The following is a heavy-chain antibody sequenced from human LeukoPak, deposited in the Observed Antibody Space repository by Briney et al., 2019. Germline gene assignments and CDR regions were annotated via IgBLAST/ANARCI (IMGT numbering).Heavy chain of an antibody. CDR2: INPSGGST. CDR1: GYTFTSYY. CDR3: ARNVAPAHFDY. V-gene: IGHV1-46*01. J-gene: IGHJ4*02. Sequence: GASVKVSCKASGYTFTSYYMHWVRQAPGQGLEWMGIINPSGGSTSYAQKFQGRVTMTRDTSTSTVYMELSSLRSEDTALYYCARNVAPAHFDYWGQGALVTVSS. D-gene: IGHD2-2*01.